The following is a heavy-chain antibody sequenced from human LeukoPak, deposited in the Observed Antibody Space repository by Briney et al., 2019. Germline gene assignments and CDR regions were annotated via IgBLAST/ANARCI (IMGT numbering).Heavy chain of an antibody. CDR2: INHSGST. CDR1: GGSFSGYY. Sequence: TSETLSLTCAVYGGSFSGYYWSWIRQPPGKGLEWIGEINHSGSTNYNPSLKSRVTISVDTSKNQFSLKLSSVTAADTAVYYCARDPAVGGFDYWGQGTLVTVSS. J-gene: IGHJ4*02. CDR3: ARDPAVGGFDY. V-gene: IGHV4-34*01. D-gene: IGHD3-16*01.